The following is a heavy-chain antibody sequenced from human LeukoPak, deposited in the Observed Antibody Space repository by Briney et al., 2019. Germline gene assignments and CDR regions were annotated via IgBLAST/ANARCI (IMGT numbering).Heavy chain of an antibody. J-gene: IGHJ4*02. D-gene: IGHD2-2*01. V-gene: IGHV3-48*04. CDR1: GLTITSYT. Sequence: GGSLRLSCAASGLTITSYTMNWVRQAPGKGLEWVSFISSSGSGSLIYYADSVKGRFTISRDNAKNSLYLQMNSLRAEDTAVYYCARDLVVPAAFDYWGQGTLVTVSS. CDR2: ISSSGSGSLI. CDR3: ARDLVVPAAFDY.